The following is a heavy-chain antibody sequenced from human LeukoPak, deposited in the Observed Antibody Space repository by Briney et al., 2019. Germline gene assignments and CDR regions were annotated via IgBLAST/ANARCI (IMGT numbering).Heavy chain of an antibody. CDR3: ARGGGGVAGQLSPDY. Sequence: ASVKVSCKASEYTFTSYYMHWVDQPPGQGLGWMGRINPSGGSTSYAQKFQGRVTMTRDTSTYTVYVELSSLRSEDTAVYYCARGGGGVAGQLSPDYWGQGTLVTVSP. D-gene: IGHD6-19*01. J-gene: IGHJ4*02. V-gene: IGHV1-46*01. CDR1: EYTFTSYY. CDR2: INPSGGST.